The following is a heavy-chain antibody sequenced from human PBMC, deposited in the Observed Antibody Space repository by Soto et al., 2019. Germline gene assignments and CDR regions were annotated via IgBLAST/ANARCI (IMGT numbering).Heavy chain of an antibody. V-gene: IGHV4-59*01. CDR3: ARDLGSSWYHYGFDP. CDR1: GGSISPYY. Sequence: SETLSLTCTVSGGSISPYYWTWIRQPPGKGLEWIGYIYYSGTTNYNPSLNSRVTISLDTPKNQFSLKLTSVTAADTAVYFCARDLGSSWYHYGFDPWGQGTLVTVS. J-gene: IGHJ5*02. CDR2: IYYSGTT. D-gene: IGHD6-13*01.